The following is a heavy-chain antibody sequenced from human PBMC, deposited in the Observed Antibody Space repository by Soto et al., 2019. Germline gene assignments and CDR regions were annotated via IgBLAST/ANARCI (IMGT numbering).Heavy chain of an antibody. V-gene: IGHV4-4*02. Sequence: SETLSLTCAVSGGSISSSNWWSWVRQPPGKGLEWIGEIYHSGSTNYNPSLKSRVTISVDKSKNQFSLKLSSVTAADTAVYYCARDRGYCSGGSCLHNYYYGMDVWGQGTTVTVSS. CDR3: ARDRGYCSGGSCLHNYYYGMDV. CDR2: IYHSGST. D-gene: IGHD2-15*01. J-gene: IGHJ6*02. CDR1: GGSISSSNW.